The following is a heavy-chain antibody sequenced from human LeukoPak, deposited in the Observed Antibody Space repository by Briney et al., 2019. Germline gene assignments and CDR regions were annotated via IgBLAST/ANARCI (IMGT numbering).Heavy chain of an antibody. Sequence: GGSLRLSCAASGFSFSSHSMSWVRQAPGEGLEWVSIITSSSTYIDYADSVRGRFTISRDDAKNSLFLQMNSLRAEDTALYYCARGSGSSAWLIDYWGQGALVTVSS. J-gene: IGHJ4*02. CDR1: GFSFSSHS. D-gene: IGHD1-26*01. V-gene: IGHV3-21*01. CDR3: ARGSGSSAWLIDY. CDR2: ITSSSTYI.